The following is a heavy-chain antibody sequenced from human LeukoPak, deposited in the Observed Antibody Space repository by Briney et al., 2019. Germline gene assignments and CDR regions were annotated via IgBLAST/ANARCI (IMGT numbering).Heavy chain of an antibody. Sequence: GGSLRLSCAASGFTFSSHWMSWVRQAPGKGLEWVANIKQDGREKYDVDSVKGRFTISRDNAKNSLYLQMNSLRAEDTAVYYCARHSRAIVGTTVYRGYFDYWGQGTLVTVSS. V-gene: IGHV3-7*01. CDR2: IKQDGREK. J-gene: IGHJ4*02. CDR3: ARHSRAIVGTTVYRGYFDY. CDR1: GFTFSSHW. D-gene: IGHD1-26*01.